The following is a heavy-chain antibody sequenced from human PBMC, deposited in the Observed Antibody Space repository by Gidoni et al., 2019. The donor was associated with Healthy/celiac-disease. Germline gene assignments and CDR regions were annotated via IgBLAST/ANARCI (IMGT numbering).Heavy chain of an antibody. Sequence: QVTLKESGRVLVKRTETLTLTCTVSGFSLSNSRMGVSWIRQPPGKALEWLAHIFSNDEKSYSTSLKSRLTISNDTSNSQVVLTMTHMDPVDTATYYCARGSSSPYRDFDYWGQGTLVTVSS. D-gene: IGHD6-6*01. CDR1: GFSLSNSRMG. CDR3: ARGSSSPYRDFDY. V-gene: IGHV2-26*01. J-gene: IGHJ4*02. CDR2: IFSNDEK.